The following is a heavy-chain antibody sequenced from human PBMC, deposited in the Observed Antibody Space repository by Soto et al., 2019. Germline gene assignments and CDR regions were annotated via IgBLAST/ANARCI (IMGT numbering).Heavy chain of an antibody. J-gene: IGHJ5*02. D-gene: IGHD2-2*01. CDR1: GFTFINYA. CDR3: AKDVYRLATMPCFDT. CDR2: IDDSGAST. Sequence: LRLSCEASGFTFINYAMSWVRQAPGKGLEWVSGIDDSGASTYYADSMKGRFSISRDNSKNTLYLQMHGLRVEDTAVYYCAKDVYRLATMPCFDTWGQGTLVTVSS. V-gene: IGHV3-23*01.